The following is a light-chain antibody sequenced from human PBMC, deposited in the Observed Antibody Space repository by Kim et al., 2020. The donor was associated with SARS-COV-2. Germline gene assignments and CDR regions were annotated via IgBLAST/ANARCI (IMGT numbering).Light chain of an antibody. CDR3: QHYNSYTYT. V-gene: IGKV1-5*03. CDR2: KAS. CDR1: QSINNW. Sequence: SASVGDKVTIPCPASQSINNWLAWYQQKPGKAPKLLIYKASNLESGVPSRFSGSGSVTEFTLTISSLQPDDFATYYCQHYNSYTYTFGQGTKLEI. J-gene: IGKJ2*01.